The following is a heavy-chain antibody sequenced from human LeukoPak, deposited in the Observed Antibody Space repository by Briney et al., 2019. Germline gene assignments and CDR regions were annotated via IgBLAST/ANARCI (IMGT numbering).Heavy chain of an antibody. D-gene: IGHD6-19*01. CDR1: GSTFTGYY. V-gene: IGHV1-2*02. CDR2: INPNSGGT. Sequence: ASVKVSCKASGSTFTGYYMHWVRQAPGQGLEWMGWINPNSGGTNYAQKFQGRVTMTRDTSISTAYMELSRLRSDDTAVYYCARGAVPYYYYYMDVWGKGTTVTVSS. CDR3: ARGAVPYYYYYMDV. J-gene: IGHJ6*03.